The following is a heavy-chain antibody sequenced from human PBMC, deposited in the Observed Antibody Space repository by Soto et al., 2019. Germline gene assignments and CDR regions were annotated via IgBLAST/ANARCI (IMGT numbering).Heavy chain of an antibody. CDR1: GFSLSTREVG. CDR3: AHRAYYYGSGSYYTH. CDR2: IYWDDDK. Sequence: QITLKESGPTLVKPTQTLTLTCTFSGFSLSTREVGVGWIRQPPGKALEWLALIYWDDDKRYRPSLKSRLTLXXDXSXXLVILVMTNMDPEDTATYYCAHRAYYYGSGSYYTHWGQGILVTVSS. D-gene: IGHD3-10*01. J-gene: IGHJ4*02. V-gene: IGHV2-5*02.